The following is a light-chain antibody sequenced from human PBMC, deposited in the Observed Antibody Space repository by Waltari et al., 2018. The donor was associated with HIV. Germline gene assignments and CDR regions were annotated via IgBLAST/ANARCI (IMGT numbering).Light chain of an antibody. V-gene: IGLV3-25*03. J-gene: IGLJ3*02. CDR3: QSVESSGSRV. Sequence: YELTQPPSVSASPGQTARITCSGDALPKQSVYWYQQRPGQAPVLVIYKDNERPSGIPERFSGSSSGTTVTLTISGVQAEDEADYYCQSVESSGSRVFGGGTKLTVL. CDR2: KDN. CDR1: ALPKQS.